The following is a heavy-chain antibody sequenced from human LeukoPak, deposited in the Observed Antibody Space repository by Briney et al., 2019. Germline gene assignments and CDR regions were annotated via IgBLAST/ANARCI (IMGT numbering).Heavy chain of an antibody. D-gene: IGHD5-24*01. J-gene: IGHJ4*02. V-gene: IGHV4-61*02. CDR3: AGGVRDGYNPR. Sequence: PSQTLSLTCTVSGGSISSGSYYWIWIRQPVGKGLEWIGRIYTSGSTNYNPSLKSRVTISVDTSKNQFSLKLSSVTAADTAVYYCAGGVRDGYNPRWGQGTLVTVSS. CDR2: IYTSGST. CDR1: GGSISSGSYY.